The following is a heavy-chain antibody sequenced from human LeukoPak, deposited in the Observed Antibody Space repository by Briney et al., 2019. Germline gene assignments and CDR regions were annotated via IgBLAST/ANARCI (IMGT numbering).Heavy chain of an antibody. CDR3: ARGSYDFWCGYDY. J-gene: IGHJ4*02. Sequence: PSETLSLTCTVSGGSISSGSYYWSWIRQPAGKGLEWIGRIYTSGSTNYNPSLKSRVTISVDTSKNQFSLKLSSVTAADTAVYYCARGSYDFWCGYDYWGQGTLVTVSS. V-gene: IGHV4-61*02. D-gene: IGHD3-3*01. CDR2: IYTSGST. CDR1: GGSISSGSYY.